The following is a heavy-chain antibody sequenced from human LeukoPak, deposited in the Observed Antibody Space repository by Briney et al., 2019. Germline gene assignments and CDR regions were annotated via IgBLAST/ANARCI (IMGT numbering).Heavy chain of an antibody. CDR1: GGSINNYH. CDR3: ARRHISSGWSFDY. J-gene: IGHJ4*02. Sequence: SETLSLTCTVSGGSINNYHWSWIRQPAGKGLEWIGQIHTSGSTNYNPPLKSRVTVSIDTPENQLSLTIRSVTAADTAIYYCARRHISSGWSFDYWGQGTLVTVSS. D-gene: IGHD6-19*01. CDR2: IHTSGST. V-gene: IGHV4-4*07.